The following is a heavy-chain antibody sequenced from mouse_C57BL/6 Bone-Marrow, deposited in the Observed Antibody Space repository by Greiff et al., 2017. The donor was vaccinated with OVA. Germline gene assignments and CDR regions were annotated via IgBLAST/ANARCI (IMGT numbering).Heavy chain of an antibody. CDR3: ARPRYDYDEAWFAY. CDR2: INPNNGGT. D-gene: IGHD2-4*01. V-gene: IGHV1-26*01. CDR1: GYTFTDYY. J-gene: IGHJ3*01. Sequence: EVQLQQSGPELVKPGASVKISCKASGYTFTDYYMNWVKQSHGKSLEWIGDINPNNGGTSYNQKFKGKATLTVDKSSSTAYMELRSLTSEDSAVYYCARPRYDYDEAWFAYWGQGTLVTVS.